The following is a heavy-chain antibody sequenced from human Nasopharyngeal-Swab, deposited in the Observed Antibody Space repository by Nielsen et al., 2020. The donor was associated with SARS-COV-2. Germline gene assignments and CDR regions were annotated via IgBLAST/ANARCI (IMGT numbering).Heavy chain of an antibody. V-gene: IGHV2-5*02. J-gene: IGHJ4*02. Sequence: SGPTLVKPTQTLTLTCTLSGFSLTTDKVGVGWIRQPPGKALEWLALIFWDDDKRYSPSLQNRVTITKDTSKNQVVLTMTNMDPVDTATYYCAHSHSDFWSGRFDYWGQGTLVTVSS. D-gene: IGHD3-3*01. CDR1: GFSLTTDKVG. CDR2: IFWDDDK. CDR3: AHSHSDFWSGRFDY.